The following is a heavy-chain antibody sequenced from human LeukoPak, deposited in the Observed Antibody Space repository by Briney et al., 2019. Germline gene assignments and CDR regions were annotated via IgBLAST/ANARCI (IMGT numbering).Heavy chain of an antibody. CDR2: VHLDGRT. CDR1: GGSVTTTNW. J-gene: IGHJ4*02. V-gene: IGHV4-4*02. Sequence: SETLSLTCGVSGGSVTTTNWWTWVRQPPGKGLEWIGEVHLDGRTNYNPSLESRLTMSVDLSENHISLKLTSVTAADTAVYYCAREGGFYRPLDYSGQGTLVTVSS. D-gene: IGHD3-3*01. CDR3: AREGGFYRPLDY.